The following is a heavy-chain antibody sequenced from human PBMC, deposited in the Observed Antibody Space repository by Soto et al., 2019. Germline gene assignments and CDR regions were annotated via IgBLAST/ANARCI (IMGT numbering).Heavy chain of an antibody. CDR3: ARVTQEAWYFDL. J-gene: IGHJ2*01. CDR1: GFSFSSYW. CDR2: IKTDGSII. V-gene: IGHV3-74*01. Sequence: EVQLVESGGGLVQPGGSLRLSCAASGFSFSSYWMHWVSQAPGKGLVWVSRIKTDGSIITYAESVKGRFTISRDNAENTLYLQMNTLTAEDTALYYCARVTQEAWYFDLWGRGTLVSVSS.